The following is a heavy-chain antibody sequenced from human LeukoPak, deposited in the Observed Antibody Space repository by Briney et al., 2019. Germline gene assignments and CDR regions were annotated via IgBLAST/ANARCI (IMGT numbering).Heavy chain of an antibody. CDR1: GGSISSSSYY. V-gene: IGHV4-39*01. CDR3: ARALADWNYVHYYFDY. Sequence: SETLSLTCTVSGGSISSSSYYWGWIRQPPGKGVEWIGSIYYSGSTYYNPSLKSRVTISVDTSKNQFSLKLSSVTAADTAVYYCARALADWNYVHYYFDYWGQGTLVTVSS. J-gene: IGHJ4*02. D-gene: IGHD1-7*01. CDR2: IYYSGST.